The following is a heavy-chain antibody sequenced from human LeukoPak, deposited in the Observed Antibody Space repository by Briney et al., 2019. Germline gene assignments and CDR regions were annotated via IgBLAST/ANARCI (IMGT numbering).Heavy chain of an antibody. CDR3: AADSGYYGSGSQSGYYYYYGMDV. CDR2: IVVGSGNA. D-gene: IGHD3-10*01. CDR1: GFTFTSSA. Sequence: SVKVSCKASGFTFTSSAMQWVRQARGQRLEWIGWIVVGSGNANYAQKFQERVTITSDMSTSTAYMELSSLRSEDTAVYYCAADSGYYGSGSQSGYYYYYGMDVWGQGTTVTVSS. J-gene: IGHJ6*02. V-gene: IGHV1-58*02.